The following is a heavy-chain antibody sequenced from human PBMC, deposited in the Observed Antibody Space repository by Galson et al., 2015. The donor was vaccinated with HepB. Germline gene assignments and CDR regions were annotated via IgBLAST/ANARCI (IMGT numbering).Heavy chain of an antibody. CDR1: GGSISSSSYY. V-gene: IGHV4-39*07. CDR3: ARDENDAFDI. CDR2: IYYSGST. J-gene: IGHJ3*02. Sequence: ETLSLTCTVSGGSISSSSYYWGWIRQPPGKGLEWIGSIYYSGSTYYNPSLKSRVTISVDTSKNQFSLKLSSVTAADTAVYYCARDENDAFDIWGQGTMVTVSS.